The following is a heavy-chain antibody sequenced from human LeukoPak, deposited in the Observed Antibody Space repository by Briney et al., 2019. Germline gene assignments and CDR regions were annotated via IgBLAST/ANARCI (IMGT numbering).Heavy chain of an antibody. CDR1: GFTFSAYN. D-gene: IGHD1-14*01. CDR2: ITTSSSYM. Sequence: GGSLRLSCAASGFTFSAYNMNWVRRTPGKGLEWVSSITTSSSYMFYADSVKGRFTISRDNAKNSLYLQMNSLRAEDTAVYYCAREGRTDAFDIWGQGTMVTVSS. V-gene: IGHV3-21*01. CDR3: AREGRTDAFDI. J-gene: IGHJ3*02.